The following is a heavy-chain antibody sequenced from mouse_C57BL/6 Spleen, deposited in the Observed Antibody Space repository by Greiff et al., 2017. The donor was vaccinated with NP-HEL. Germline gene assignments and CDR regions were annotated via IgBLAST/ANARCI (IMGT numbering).Heavy chain of an antibody. V-gene: IGHV1-7*01. J-gene: IGHJ3*01. Sequence: VQLQQSGADLAKPGASVKLSCKASGYTFTSYWMHWVKQRPGQGLEWIGYINPSSGYTKYNQKFKDQATLTADKSSSTAYMQLSSLTYEDASVYCCARGYDYSLAYWGQGTLVTVSA. CDR1: GYTFTSYW. CDR3: ARGYDYSLAY. D-gene: IGHD2-4*01. CDR2: INPSSGYT.